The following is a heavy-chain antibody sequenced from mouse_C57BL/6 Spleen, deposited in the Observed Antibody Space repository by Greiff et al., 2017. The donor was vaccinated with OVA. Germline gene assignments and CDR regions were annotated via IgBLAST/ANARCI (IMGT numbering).Heavy chain of an antibody. J-gene: IGHJ3*01. CDR3: ARSHFAY. CDR1: GFSFTSYY. Sequence: QVQLQQSGPELVKPGASVKISCKASGFSFTSYYIHWVKQRPGQGLEWIGWIYPGSGNTKYNEKFKGKATLTADTSSSTAYMQLSSLTSEDSAVYYCARSHFAYWGQGTLVTVSA. V-gene: IGHV1-66*01. CDR2: IYPGSGNT.